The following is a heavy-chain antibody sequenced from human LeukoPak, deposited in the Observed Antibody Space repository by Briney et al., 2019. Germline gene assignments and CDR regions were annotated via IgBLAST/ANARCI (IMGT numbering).Heavy chain of an antibody. Sequence: SVRVSCKASGYTFTGYYMHLVRQAPGQGLEWMGWINPNSGGTNYAQKFQGRVTMTRDTSISTAYMELSRLRSDDTAVYYCARDPGYSSSSGWFDPWGQGTLVTVSS. CDR2: INPNSGGT. J-gene: IGHJ5*02. D-gene: IGHD6-6*01. V-gene: IGHV1-2*02. CDR3: ARDPGYSSSSGWFDP. CDR1: GYTFTGYY.